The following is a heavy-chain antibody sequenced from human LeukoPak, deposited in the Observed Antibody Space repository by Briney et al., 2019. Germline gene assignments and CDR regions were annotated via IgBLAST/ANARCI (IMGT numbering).Heavy chain of an antibody. V-gene: IGHV1-24*01. J-gene: IGHJ3*01. CDR1: GYTLSELS. Sequence: ASVKVSCKVSGYTLSELSMHWVRQPPGKGLEWMGGFDPEDGERRYAQKFQGRLTMTQETSTGTITMDLRSLRSEDTAVYYCASIGVGVMIKYGDRAFDFWGQGTMVTVSS. CDR3: ASIGVGVMIKYGDRAFDF. D-gene: IGHD3-16*01. CDR2: FDPEDGER.